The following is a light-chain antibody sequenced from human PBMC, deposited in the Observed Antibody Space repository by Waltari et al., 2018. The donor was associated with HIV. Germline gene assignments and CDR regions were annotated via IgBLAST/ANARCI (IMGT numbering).Light chain of an antibody. Sequence: QSVLTQPPSVSGAPGQRVTISCTGSRSNIGAGYDVQWYQQLPGAAPKLLIFGADILPSGVPDRFSGSKSGRSASLAISGLQSDDEADYFCQSYDTDLKSGVFGGGTKVTVL. CDR2: GAD. CDR3: QSYDTDLKSGV. CDR1: RSNIGAGYD. V-gene: IGLV1-40*01. J-gene: IGLJ3*02.